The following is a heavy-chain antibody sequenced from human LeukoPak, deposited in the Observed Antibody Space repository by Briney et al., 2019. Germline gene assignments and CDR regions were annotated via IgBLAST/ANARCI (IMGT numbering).Heavy chain of an antibody. CDR1: GYTFTSYG. CDR3: AKVVPAALDAFDI. Sequence: GASVKVSCKASGYTFTSYGISWVRQAPGHGLEWMGRIIPILGIANYAQKFQGRVTITADKSTSTAYMELSSLRSEDTAVYYCAKVVPAALDAFDIWGQGTMVTVSS. J-gene: IGHJ3*02. D-gene: IGHD2-2*01. V-gene: IGHV1-69*04. CDR2: IIPILGIA.